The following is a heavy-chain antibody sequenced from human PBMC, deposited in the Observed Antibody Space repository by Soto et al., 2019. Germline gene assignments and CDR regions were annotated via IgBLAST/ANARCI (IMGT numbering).Heavy chain of an antibody. CDR2: ISAYNGNT. J-gene: IGHJ4*02. CDR3: ARDCSGGSCYAKPDFDY. D-gene: IGHD2-15*01. V-gene: IGHV1-18*01. Sequence: ASVKVSCKASGYTFTSYGISWVRQAPGQGLEWMGWISAYNGNTNYAQKLQGRVTMTTDTSTSTAYMELRSLRSDDTAVYYCARDCSGGSCYAKPDFDYWGQGTLVTVS. CDR1: GYTFTSYG.